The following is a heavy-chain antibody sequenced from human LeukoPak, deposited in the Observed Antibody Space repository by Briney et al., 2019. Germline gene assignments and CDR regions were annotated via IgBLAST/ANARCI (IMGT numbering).Heavy chain of an antibody. CDR3: ARDVGGSLDY. CDR1: GFTFSTYW. Sequence: GGSLTLSCAASGFTFSTYWMAWVRQAPGKGLEWVANIKGDESAKHQADPVKGRFTISRDNAQNSVYLQMSSLRGEDTAVYYCARDVGGSLDYWGQGALVTVSS. V-gene: IGHV3-7*01. CDR2: IKGDESAK. D-gene: IGHD1-26*01. J-gene: IGHJ4*02.